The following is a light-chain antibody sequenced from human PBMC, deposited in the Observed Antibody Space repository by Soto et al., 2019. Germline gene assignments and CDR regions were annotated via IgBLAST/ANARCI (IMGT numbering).Light chain of an antibody. Sequence: QAVVIQPPSASGTPGQRVTISCSGSRSNIGSNTVNWYQHLPGTAPKLLIYSNNQRPSGVPDRFSGSKSGTSASLAIGGLQSEDEADYYCAAWDDSLSGHVVFGGGTQLTVL. J-gene: IGLJ2*01. CDR3: AAWDDSLSGHVV. CDR2: SNN. CDR1: RSNIGSNT. V-gene: IGLV1-44*01.